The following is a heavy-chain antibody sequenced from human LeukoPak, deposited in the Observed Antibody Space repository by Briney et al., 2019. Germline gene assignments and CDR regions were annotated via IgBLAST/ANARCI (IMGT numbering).Heavy chain of an antibody. CDR2: INHSGST. J-gene: IGHJ4*02. D-gene: IGHD3-3*01. Sequence: SDTLSLPCAVYGGPFSVYYWSWIRQSPGRGLEWIGEINHSGSTNYNPSLKSRVTISIDTSKNQFSLKLSSVTAADTAVYYCARGRASYDFWSGYLFWGQGTLVTVYS. CDR1: GGPFSVYY. CDR3: ARGRASYDFWSGYLF. V-gene: IGHV4-34*01.